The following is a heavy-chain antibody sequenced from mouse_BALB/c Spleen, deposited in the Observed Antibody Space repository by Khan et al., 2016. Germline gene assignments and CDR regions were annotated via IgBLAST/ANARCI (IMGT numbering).Heavy chain of an antibody. D-gene: IGHD2-10*02. Sequence: QIQLVQSGPELKKPGETVKISCKASGYTFTNYGVHWVKQAPGKGLKWMGWIKTNTGAPTYDEESKDRFAFSLKTDTSTAFWQIDNLKNEDTATYFCARWYGNYALDYWGQGTSVTVSS. CDR3: ARWYGNYALDY. V-gene: IGHV9-3*02. J-gene: IGHJ4*01. CDR2: IKTNTGAP. CDR1: GYTFTNYG.